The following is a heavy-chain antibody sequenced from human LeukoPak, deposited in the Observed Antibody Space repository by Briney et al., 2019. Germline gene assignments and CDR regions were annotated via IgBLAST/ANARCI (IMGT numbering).Heavy chain of an antibody. D-gene: IGHD6-6*01. CDR2: ISGSGGST. CDR3: AKDLYSSSSRYYYMDV. Sequence: GGSLRLSCAASGFTFSSYAMSWVRQAPGKGLERVSAISGSGGSTYYADSVKGRFTISRDNSKNTLYLQMNSLRAEDTAVYYCAKDLYSSSSRYYYMDVWGKGTTVTVSS. CDR1: GFTFSSYA. V-gene: IGHV3-23*01. J-gene: IGHJ6*03.